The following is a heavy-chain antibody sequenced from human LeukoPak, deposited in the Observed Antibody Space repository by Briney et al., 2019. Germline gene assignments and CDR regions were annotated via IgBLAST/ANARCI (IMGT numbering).Heavy chain of an antibody. CDR1: GFTFSGYG. CDR3: AKAIVGATTPPRLDY. J-gene: IGHJ4*02. Sequence: GGSLRLSCAASGFTFSGYGMHWVRQAPGKGLEWVAVISYDGSNKYYADSVKGRFTISRDNSKNTLYLQMSSLRAEDTAVYYCAKAIVGATTPPRLDYWGQGTLVTVSS. D-gene: IGHD1-26*01. V-gene: IGHV3-30*18. CDR2: ISYDGSNK.